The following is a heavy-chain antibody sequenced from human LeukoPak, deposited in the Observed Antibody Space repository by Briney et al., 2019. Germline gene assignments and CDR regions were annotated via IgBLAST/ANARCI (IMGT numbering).Heavy chain of an antibody. CDR3: ARARIAAAEDDY. Sequence: AEGSLRLSCAASGFTFSSYSMNWVRQAPGKGLEWVSSISSSSSYIYYADSVKGRFTISRDNAKNSLYLQMNSLRAEDTAVYYCARARIAAAEDDYWGQGTLVTVSS. V-gene: IGHV3-21*01. CDR2: ISSSSSYI. J-gene: IGHJ4*02. CDR1: GFTFSSYS. D-gene: IGHD6-13*01.